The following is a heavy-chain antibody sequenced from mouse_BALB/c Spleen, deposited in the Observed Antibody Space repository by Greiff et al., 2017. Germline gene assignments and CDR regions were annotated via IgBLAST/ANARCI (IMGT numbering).Heavy chain of an antibody. V-gene: IGHV3-5*02. CDR1: GISITTGNYR. CDR3: AQEGSNCAMDY. D-gene: IGHD5-1*01. Sequence: EVKLQESGPGLVKPSQTVSLTCTVTGISITTGNYRWSWIRQFPGNKLEWIGYIYYSGTITYNPSLTSRTTSTRDTSKNQFFLEMNSLTAEDTAKYYCAQEGSNCAMDYWGQGTSVTVSS. J-gene: IGHJ4*01. CDR2: IYYSGTI.